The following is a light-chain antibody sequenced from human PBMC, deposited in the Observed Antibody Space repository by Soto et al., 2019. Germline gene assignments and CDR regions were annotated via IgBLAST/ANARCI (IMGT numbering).Light chain of an antibody. J-gene: IGLJ1*01. V-gene: IGLV1-51*02. CDR2: ENN. Sequence: QSVLTQPPSVSAAPGQKVTISCSGSSSNIGNNYVSWYQQLPGTAPKLLIYENNKRPSGIPDRFSGSKSGTSATLGITGLQTGDEADYYRGTWESSLSVPYVFGTGIKLTVL. CDR1: SSNIGNNY. CDR3: GTWESSLSVPYV.